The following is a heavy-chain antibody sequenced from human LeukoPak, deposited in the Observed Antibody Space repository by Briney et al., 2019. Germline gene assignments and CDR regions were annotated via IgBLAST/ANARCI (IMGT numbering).Heavy chain of an antibody. D-gene: IGHD3-9*01. CDR1: GFTFSSHS. CDR2: ISWGGSNE. J-gene: IGHJ6*02. V-gene: IGHV3-30*03. Sequence: PGGSLRLSCAASGFTFSSHSMNWVRQAPGKGLEWVAVISWGGSNEYFADSVKGRFTISRDNSKNTLYMQMNSLRAEDTAVYYCARDSDILTGYYYYYGMDVWGQGTTVTVSS. CDR3: ARDSDILTGYYYYYGMDV.